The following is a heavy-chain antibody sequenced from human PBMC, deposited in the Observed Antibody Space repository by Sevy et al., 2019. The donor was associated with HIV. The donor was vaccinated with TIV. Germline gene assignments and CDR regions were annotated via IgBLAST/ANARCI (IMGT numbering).Heavy chain of an antibody. CDR2: IYYNGHI. D-gene: IGHD1-26*01. V-gene: IGHV4-59*11. CDR1: GGSITSLY. Sequence: SETLSLTYTVSGGSITSLYWNWIRQPPGKGLEWIANIYYNGHIKYNPSLKSRVTLSLDTSKNQFSLGLSSVTAADTAMYYCAGENAWGRGYSWGQGTLVTVSS. CDR3: AGENAWGRGYS. J-gene: IGHJ4*02.